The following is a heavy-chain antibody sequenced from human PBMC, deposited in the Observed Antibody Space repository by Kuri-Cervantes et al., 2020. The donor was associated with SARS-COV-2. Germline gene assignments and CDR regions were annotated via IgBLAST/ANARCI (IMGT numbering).Heavy chain of an antibody. CDR1: GGSFSGYY. J-gene: IGHJ3*02. CDR3: ARGGGYQLLSHDAFDI. Sequence: SQTHSLTCAVYGGSFSGYYWSWIRQPPGKGLEWIGEINHSGSTNYNPSLKSRVTISVDTSKNQFSLKLSSVTAADTAVYYCARGGGYQLLSHDAFDIWGQGTMVTVSS. V-gene: IGHV4-34*01. D-gene: IGHD2-2*01. CDR2: INHSGST.